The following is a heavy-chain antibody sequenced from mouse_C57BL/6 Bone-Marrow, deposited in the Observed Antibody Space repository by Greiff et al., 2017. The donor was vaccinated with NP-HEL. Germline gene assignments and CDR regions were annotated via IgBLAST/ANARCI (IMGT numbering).Heavy chain of an antibody. CDR3: ANYGSSAWFAY. Sequence: VQLQQPGAELVRPGTSVKLSCKASGYTFTSYWMHWVKQRPGQGLEWIGVIDPSDSYTNSNQKFKGKATLTVDTSSSTAYMQLSSLTSEDSAVYYCANYGSSAWFAYWGQGTLVTVSA. CDR1: GYTFTSYW. CDR2: IDPSDSYT. V-gene: IGHV1-59*01. D-gene: IGHD1-1*01. J-gene: IGHJ3*01.